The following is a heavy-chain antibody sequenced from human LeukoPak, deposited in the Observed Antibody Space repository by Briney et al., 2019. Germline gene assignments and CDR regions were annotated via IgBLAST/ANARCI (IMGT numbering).Heavy chain of an antibody. Sequence: GGSLRLSCAASGFTFSNYGMSWVRQAPGKGLEWVSGLSGSGGSTYYADSVKGRFTISRDKSKNTLYLQMNSLRAEDTAVYYCAKSGRPVVVGATIGYWGQGTLVTVSS. CDR2: LSGSGGST. CDR1: GFTFSNYG. D-gene: IGHD2-15*01. CDR3: AKSGRPVVVGATIGY. J-gene: IGHJ4*02. V-gene: IGHV3-23*01.